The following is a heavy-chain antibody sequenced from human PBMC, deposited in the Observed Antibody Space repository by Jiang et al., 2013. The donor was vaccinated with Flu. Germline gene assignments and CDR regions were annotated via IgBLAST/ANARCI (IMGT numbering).Heavy chain of an antibody. CDR1: GYTFTSYG. V-gene: IGHV1-18*01. CDR3: ARWGAYDSSGYYRSLFDY. CDR2: ISAYNGNT. J-gene: IGHJ4*02. Sequence: SVKVSCKASGYTFTSYGISWVRQAPGQGLEWMGWISAYNGNTNYAQKLQGRVTMTTDTSTSTAYMELRSLRSDDTAVYYCARWGAYDSSGYYRSLFDYWGQGTLVTVSS. D-gene: IGHD3-22*01.